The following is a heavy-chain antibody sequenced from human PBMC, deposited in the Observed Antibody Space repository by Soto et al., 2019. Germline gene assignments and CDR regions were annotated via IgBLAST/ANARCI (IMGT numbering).Heavy chain of an antibody. J-gene: IGHJ4*02. D-gene: IGHD6-6*01. CDR3: ARTSSIAARLAGY. CDR1: GFTFSSYA. CDR2: ISYDGSNK. Sequence: GGSLRLSCAASGFTFSSYAMHWVRQAPGKGLEWVAVISYDGSNKYYADSVKGRFTISRDNSKNTLYLQMNSLRAEDTAVYYCARTSSIAARLAGYWGQGTLVTVSS. V-gene: IGHV3-30-3*01.